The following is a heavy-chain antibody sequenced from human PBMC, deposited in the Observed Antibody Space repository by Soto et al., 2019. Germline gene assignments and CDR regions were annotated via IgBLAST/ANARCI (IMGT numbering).Heavy chain of an antibody. J-gene: IGHJ4*02. CDR1: GGTFSSYT. CDR3: ARGALGDQGYCSGGSCRNAYFDY. CDR2: IIPILGIA. V-gene: IGHV1-69*02. D-gene: IGHD2-15*01. Sequence: QVQLVQSGAEVKKPGSSVKVSCKASGGTFSSYTISWVRQAPGQGLEWMGRIIPILGIANYAQKFQGRVTITADKPTSTAYMELSSLRSEDTAVYYCARGALGDQGYCSGGSCRNAYFDYWGQGTLVTVSS.